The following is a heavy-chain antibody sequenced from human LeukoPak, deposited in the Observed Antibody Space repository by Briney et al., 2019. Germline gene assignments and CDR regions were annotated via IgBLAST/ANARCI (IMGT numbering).Heavy chain of an antibody. J-gene: IGHJ4*02. D-gene: IGHD7-27*01. CDR1: GGTFSSYA. CDR3: ARSGDQDFDY. Sequence: VASVKVSCKASGGTFSSYAISWVRQAPGQGLEWMGGIIPILGIANYAQKFQGRVTITADKSTSTAYMELSSLRSEDTAVYYCARSGDQDFDYWGQGTLVTVSS. V-gene: IGHV1-69*10. CDR2: IIPILGIA.